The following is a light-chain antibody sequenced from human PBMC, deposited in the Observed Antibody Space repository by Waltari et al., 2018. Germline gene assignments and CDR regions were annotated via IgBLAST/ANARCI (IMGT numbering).Light chain of an antibody. CDR2: GTS. J-gene: IGKJ1*01. CDR1: QSVSNNY. Sequence: VLTQSPGTLSLSPGEKATLSCRASQSVSNNYLLWYQQKPGQAPRVLIYGTSNRATGIPDRFSGRGSGTDFTLTISRLEPEDFAVYYCQQFVSSPRTFGQGTKVEFK. V-gene: IGKV3-20*01. CDR3: QQFVSSPRT.